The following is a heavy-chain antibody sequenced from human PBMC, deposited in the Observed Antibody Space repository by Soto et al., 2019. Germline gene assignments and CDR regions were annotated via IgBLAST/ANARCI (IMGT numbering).Heavy chain of an antibody. CDR1: GYTFTSYA. Sequence: ASVKVSCEASGYTFTSYAMHCVRQAPGQRLEWMGWINAGNGNTKYSQKFQGRVTITRDTSASTAYMELSSLRSEDTAVYYCARRGYYNRSVYPQFDYWGKGTLVPVSS. D-gene: IGHD3-22*01. CDR2: INAGNGNT. J-gene: IGHJ4*02. CDR3: ARRGYYNRSVYPQFDY. V-gene: IGHV1-3*01.